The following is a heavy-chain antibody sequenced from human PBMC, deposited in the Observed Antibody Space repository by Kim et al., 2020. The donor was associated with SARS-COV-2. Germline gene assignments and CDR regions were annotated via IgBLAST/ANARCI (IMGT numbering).Heavy chain of an antibody. J-gene: IGHJ5*02. CDR2: INHSEGT. D-gene: IGHD4-17*01. V-gene: IGHV4-34*01. CDR3: ARGYGVHGVYDCNWVDP. Sequence: SETLSLTCAVYGGSFNDYCWTWIRQPPGQGLEWIGEINHSEGTNYKPSLKSRVTISVDTSKNQFSLELRSVTAADSAVYYCARGYGVHGVYDCNWVDPWG. CDR1: GGSFNDYC.